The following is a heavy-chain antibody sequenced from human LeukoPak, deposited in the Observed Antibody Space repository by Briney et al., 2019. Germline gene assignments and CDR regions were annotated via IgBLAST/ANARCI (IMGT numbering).Heavy chain of an antibody. D-gene: IGHD2-8*02. V-gene: IGHV1-46*01. Sequence: ASVKVSCKASGYTFTSYYMHWVRQAPGQGLEWMGVSNPSGVGTNYAQKFQGRVTMTRDTSTTTVYMELSSPRSEDTAVYYCAREESGGYFDYWGQGTLVTVSS. CDR1: GYTFTSYY. CDR2: SNPSGVGT. CDR3: AREESGGYFDY. J-gene: IGHJ4*02.